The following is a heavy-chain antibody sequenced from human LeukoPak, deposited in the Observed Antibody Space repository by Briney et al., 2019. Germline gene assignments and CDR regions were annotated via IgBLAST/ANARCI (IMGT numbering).Heavy chain of an antibody. CDR1: GGSISSYY. J-gene: IGHJ4*02. D-gene: IGHD3-3*01. CDR2: IYYSGST. CDR3: ARGYYDFWSGYYNDY. V-gene: IGHV4-59*01. Sequence: PSETLSLTCTVSGGSISSYYWSWIRQPPGKGLEWIGYIYYSGSTNYNPSLKSRVDISVDTSKNQFSLKLSSVTAADTAVYYCARGYYDFWSGYYNDYWGQGTLVTVSS.